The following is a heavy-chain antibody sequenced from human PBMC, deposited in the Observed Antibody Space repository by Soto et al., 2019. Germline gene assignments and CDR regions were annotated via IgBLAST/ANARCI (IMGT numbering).Heavy chain of an antibody. D-gene: IGHD6-19*01. CDR2: INSDGSST. Sequence: PGGSLRLSCADSGFIISNNWMHWVRQAPGKGLVWVSRINSDGSSTSYADSVKGRFTISRDNAKNTPYLQMNSLRAEDTAVYYCARGPSGWYGFDYWGQGTLVTVSS. CDR1: GFIISNNW. V-gene: IGHV3-74*01. CDR3: ARGPSGWYGFDY. J-gene: IGHJ4*02.